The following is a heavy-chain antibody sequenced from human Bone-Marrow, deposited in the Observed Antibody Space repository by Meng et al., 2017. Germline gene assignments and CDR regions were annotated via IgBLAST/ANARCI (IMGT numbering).Heavy chain of an antibody. V-gene: IGHV1-69*06. CDR2: IIPIFGTA. D-gene: IGHD2-21*02. J-gene: IGHJ5*02. Sequence: QVRVVQAGAEVKKPGSSVKVSCKASGGTFSSYAISWVRQAPGQGLEWMGGIIPIFGTANYAQKFQGRVTITADKSTSTAYMELSSLRSEDTAVYYCARDMLPSIVVVTAGTNWFDPWGQGTLVTVSS. CDR3: ARDMLPSIVVVTAGTNWFDP. CDR1: GGTFSSYA.